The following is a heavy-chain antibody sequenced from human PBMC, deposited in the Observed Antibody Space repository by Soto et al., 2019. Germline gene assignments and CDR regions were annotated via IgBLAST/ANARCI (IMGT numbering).Heavy chain of an antibody. CDR2: SNQSGST. Sequence: QVQLQQWGAGLLKPSETLSLTCVVYGGSFSGYYWSWIRQPPGKGLEWIGESNQSGSTNYNPSLKSRAIVSVAASKNQFSLKLSSVPAADTAVYYCARTYSSSWSPFDYWGPGTLVTVSS. V-gene: IGHV4-34*01. CDR3: ARTYSSSWSPFDY. CDR1: GGSFSGYY. D-gene: IGHD6-13*01. J-gene: IGHJ4*02.